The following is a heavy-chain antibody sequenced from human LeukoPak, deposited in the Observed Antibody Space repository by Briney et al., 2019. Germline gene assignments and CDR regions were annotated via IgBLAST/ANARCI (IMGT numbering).Heavy chain of an antibody. D-gene: IGHD2-8*01. Sequence: GRSLRLSCAASGFTFSSYGMHWVRQAPGKGLEWVAVISYDGSNKYYADSVKGRFTISRDNSKVTLYLQMNSLRAEDTAVYYCAKDGCTNGVCYYFDYWGQGTLVTVSS. V-gene: IGHV3-30*18. CDR2: ISYDGSNK. CDR3: AKDGCTNGVCYYFDY. J-gene: IGHJ4*02. CDR1: GFTFSSYG.